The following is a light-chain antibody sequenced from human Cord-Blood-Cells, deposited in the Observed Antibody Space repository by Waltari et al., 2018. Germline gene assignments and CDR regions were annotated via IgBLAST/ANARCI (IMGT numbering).Light chain of an antibody. CDR2: EVS. CDR3: CSYAGSSTLV. V-gene: IGLV2-23*02. J-gene: IGLJ3*02. CDR1: SSAVGRYNL. Sequence: QSALTQPASVSGSPGQALTISCTGPSSAVGRYNLVSWYQQHPGKAPKLMIYEVSKRPSGVSNRFSGSKSGNTASLTISGLQAEDEADYYCCSYAGSSTLVFGGGTKLTVL.